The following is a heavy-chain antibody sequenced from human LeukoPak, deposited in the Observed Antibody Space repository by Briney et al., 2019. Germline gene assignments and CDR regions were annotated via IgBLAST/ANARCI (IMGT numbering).Heavy chain of an antibody. CDR2: IYPGNSDT. D-gene: IGHD3-9*01. CDR1: GYDFTTYW. CDR3: ARLGILVGHWEAGPAPDY. Sequence: GESLKISCKGSGYDFTTYWIAWVRQMPGKGLEWMGIIYPGNSDTRYSPSFQGQVTILADNSISTAYLQWTSLKASDTAVYYCARLGILVGHWEAGPAPDYWGQGTLVTVSS. J-gene: IGHJ4*02. V-gene: IGHV5-51*01.